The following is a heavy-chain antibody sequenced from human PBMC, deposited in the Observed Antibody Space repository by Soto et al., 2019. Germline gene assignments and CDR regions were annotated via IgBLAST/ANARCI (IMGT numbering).Heavy chain of an antibody. V-gene: IGHV3-23*01. D-gene: IGHD6-13*01. J-gene: IGHJ3*02. CDR3: AKRGKQGSWSHAFDI. CDR2: ISGSGGST. CDR1: GFTFSSYA. Sequence: VGSLRLSCAASGFTFSSYAMSWVRQAPGKGLEWVSAISGSGGSTYYADSVKGRFTISRDNSKNTLYLQMNSLRAEDTAVYYCAKRGKQGSWSHAFDIWGQGTMVTVSS.